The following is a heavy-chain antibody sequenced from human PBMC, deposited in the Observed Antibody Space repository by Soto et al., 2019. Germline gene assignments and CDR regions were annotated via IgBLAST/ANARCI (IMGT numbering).Heavy chain of an antibody. V-gene: IGHV1-69*13. Sequence: ASVKVSCKASGGTFSSYAISWVRQAPGQGLEWMGGIIPIFGTANYAQKFQGRVTITADESTSTAYMELSSLRSEDTAVYYCARDLRRGYYYDSSGYGWFDYWGQGTLVTVSS. CDR2: IIPIFGTA. CDR3: ARDLRRGYYYDSSGYGWFDY. CDR1: GGTFSSYA. D-gene: IGHD3-22*01. J-gene: IGHJ4*02.